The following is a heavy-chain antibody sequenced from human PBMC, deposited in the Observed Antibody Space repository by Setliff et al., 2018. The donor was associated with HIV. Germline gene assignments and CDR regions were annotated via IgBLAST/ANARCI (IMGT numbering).Heavy chain of an antibody. CDR2: IYHSGST. CDR1: GYSLSSDYY. J-gene: IGHJ6*03. Sequence: TLSLTCAVSGYSLSSDYYWGWIRQPPGKGLEWIGSIYHSGSTYYNSSLKSRITISLDTSKNQFSLKLSSVTAADTAVYYCARGAIQLWLRSCYYMDVWGKGTTVTVSS. CDR3: ARGAIQLWLRSCYYMDV. D-gene: IGHD5-18*01. V-gene: IGHV4-38-2*01.